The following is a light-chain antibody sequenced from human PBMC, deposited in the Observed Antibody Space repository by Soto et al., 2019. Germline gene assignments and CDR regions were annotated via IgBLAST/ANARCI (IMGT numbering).Light chain of an antibody. CDR3: QQYGSSRWT. V-gene: IGKV3-20*01. CDR2: AAS. Sequence: EIVLTQSPDTLSLFPGERATLSCRASQSVSNTYVAWYQQKPGQAPRPLISAASTRATGTPDRFSGSGSGTDFTLTISRLEPEDFAIYYCQQYGSSRWTFGQGTKVEIK. J-gene: IGKJ1*01. CDR1: QSVSNTY.